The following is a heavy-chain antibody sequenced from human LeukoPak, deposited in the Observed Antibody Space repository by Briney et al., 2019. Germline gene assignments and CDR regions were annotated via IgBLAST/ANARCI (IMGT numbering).Heavy chain of an antibody. CDR1: GFTFSSYE. CDR3: ASTNMVRGAFDI. Sequence: GGSLRLSCAASGFTFSSYEMNWVRQAPGKGLEWVAVISYDGSNKYYADSVKGRFTISRDNSKNTLYLQMNSLRAEDTAVYYCASTNMVRGAFDIWGQGTMVTVSS. J-gene: IGHJ3*02. V-gene: IGHV3-30*03. D-gene: IGHD3-10*01. CDR2: ISYDGSNK.